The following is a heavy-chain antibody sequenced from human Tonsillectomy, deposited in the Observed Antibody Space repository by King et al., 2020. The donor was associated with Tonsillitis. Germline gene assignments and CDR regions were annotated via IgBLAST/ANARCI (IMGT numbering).Heavy chain of an antibody. CDR2: INPNNGGT. CDR3: ARGRRDYHWNDAMDV. CDR1: GYTFTGYY. Sequence: VQLVQSGAEVKKPGASVRVSCKASGYTFTGYYVHWVRQAPGQGLEWMGWINPNNGGTNYAQKFQGWVTMTRDTSISTAYMELNRLKSDDTAVYYCARGRRDYHWNDAMDVWGKGTTVTVSS. D-gene: IGHD1-1*01. V-gene: IGHV1-2*04. J-gene: IGHJ6*04.